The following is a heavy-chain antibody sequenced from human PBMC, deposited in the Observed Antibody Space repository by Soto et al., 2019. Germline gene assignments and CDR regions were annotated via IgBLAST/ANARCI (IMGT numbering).Heavy chain of an antibody. V-gene: IGHV4-34*01. CDR1: GGSFSGYY. J-gene: IGHJ4*02. CDR2: INHSGST. D-gene: IGHD6-6*01. Sequence: PSETLSLTCAVYGGSFSGYYWSWIRQPPGKGLEWIGEINHSGSTNYNPSLKSRVTISVDTSKNQFSLKLSSVTAADTAVYYCASAATTEGPSIAAHIFDYWGQGTLVTVSS. CDR3: ASAATTEGPSIAAHIFDY.